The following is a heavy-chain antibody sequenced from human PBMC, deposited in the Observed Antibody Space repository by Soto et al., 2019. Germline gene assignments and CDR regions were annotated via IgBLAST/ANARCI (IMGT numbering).Heavy chain of an antibody. CDR3: SRGLWQWLFDY. CDR1: GYTFTSHY. D-gene: IGHD6-19*01. J-gene: IGHJ4*02. Sequence: QVQLVQSGAEVKKPGASVMVSCRASGYTFTSHYMHWVRQAPGQGLEWMGMIDPSGGATTYAQKFQDRVTITRDTPTTTVYMELSSLRPEDTAVYSCSRGLWQWLFDYWGQGTLVTVSS. V-gene: IGHV1-46*03. CDR2: IDPSGGAT.